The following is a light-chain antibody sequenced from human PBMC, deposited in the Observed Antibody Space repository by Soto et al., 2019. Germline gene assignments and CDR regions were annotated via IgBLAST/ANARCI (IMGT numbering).Light chain of an antibody. V-gene: IGKV1-9*01. Sequence: IQLTQSPSSLSASVGDRVTITCRASQGISSYLAWYQQKPGKAPKLQIYAASTLQSGVPSMFSCSGSGTDFTLTISSLQPESVATYFCQQLNSYPTFGGGTQGASK. J-gene: IGKJ4*01. CDR3: QQLNSYPT. CDR1: QGISSY. CDR2: AAS.